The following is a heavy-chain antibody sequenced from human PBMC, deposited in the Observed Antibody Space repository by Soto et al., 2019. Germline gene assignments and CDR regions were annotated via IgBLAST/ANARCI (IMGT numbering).Heavy chain of an antibody. V-gene: IGHV3-23*01. Sequence: EVQLLESGGGLVQPGGSLRLSCAASGFTFSNYVMTWLRQAPGKGLEWVSSIRFSVSDTFYADYVKGRFTISRDNSKKTLFLQMNGLIAEDAAVYYCAKSDKVTSDSSGGANRFDYWGQGTLVTVSS. CDR1: GFTFSNYV. CDR3: AKSDKVTSDSSGGANRFDY. J-gene: IGHJ4*02. D-gene: IGHD6-19*01. CDR2: IRFSVSDT.